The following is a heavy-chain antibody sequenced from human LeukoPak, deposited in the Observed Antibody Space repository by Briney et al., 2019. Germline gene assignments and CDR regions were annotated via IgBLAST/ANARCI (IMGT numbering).Heavy chain of an antibody. CDR3: AKDRGIQLWSLGYGMDV. Sequence: QAGGSLRLSCAASGFTFDDYAMHWVRQAPGKGLEWVSGISWNSGSIGYADSVKGRFTISRDNAKNSLYLQMNSLRAEDTALYYCAKDRGIQLWSLGYGMDVWGQGTTVTVSS. V-gene: IGHV3-9*01. D-gene: IGHD5-18*01. CDR1: GFTFDDYA. CDR2: ISWNSGSI. J-gene: IGHJ6*02.